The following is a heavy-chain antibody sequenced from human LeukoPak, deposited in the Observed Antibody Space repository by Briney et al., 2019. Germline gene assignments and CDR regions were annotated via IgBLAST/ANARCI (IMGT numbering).Heavy chain of an antibody. V-gene: IGHV4-34*01. D-gene: IGHD3-3*01. CDR2: INHSGST. CDR3: ARGSGSRDFWSGYLNWFDP. CDR1: GGSFSSYY. Sequence: SETLSLTCAVYGGSFSSYYWSWIRQPPGKGLEWIGEINHSGSTNYNPSLKSRVTISVDTSKNQFSLKLSSVTAADTAVYYCARGSGSRDFWSGYLNWFDPWGQGTLVTVSS. J-gene: IGHJ5*02.